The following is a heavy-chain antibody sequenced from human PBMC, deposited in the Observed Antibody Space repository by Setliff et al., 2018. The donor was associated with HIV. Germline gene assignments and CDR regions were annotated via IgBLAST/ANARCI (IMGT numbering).Heavy chain of an antibody. CDR2: STPILDTT. Sequence: SVKVSCKASGGTFSSYGITWVRQAPGQGLEWMGGSTPILDTTNYAQKFQGRVTITTDESTNTVYMELSSLRSEDTAVYYCARDVGYGSSWRLDNWGQGTLVTVSS. CDR3: ARDVGYGSSWRLDN. CDR1: GGTFSSYG. D-gene: IGHD6-19*01. V-gene: IGHV1-69*05. J-gene: IGHJ4*02.